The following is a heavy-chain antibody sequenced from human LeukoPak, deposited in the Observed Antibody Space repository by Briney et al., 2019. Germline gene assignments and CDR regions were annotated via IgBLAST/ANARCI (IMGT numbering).Heavy chain of an antibody. V-gene: IGHV3-33*01. D-gene: IGHD3-10*01. J-gene: IGHJ3*02. CDR1: GFTFSSYG. Sequence: GGSLRLSCAASGFTFSSYGMHWVRQAPGKGLEWVAVTWYDGSNKYYADSVKGRFTISRDNPKNTLYLQMNRLRVEDTAVYYCARVHWGNYYLNAFDIWGQGTMVTVSS. CDR3: ARVHWGNYYLNAFDI. CDR2: TWYDGSNK.